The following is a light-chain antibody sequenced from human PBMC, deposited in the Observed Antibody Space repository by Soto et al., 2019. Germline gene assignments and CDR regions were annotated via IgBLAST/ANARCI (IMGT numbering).Light chain of an antibody. CDR2: GVS. Sequence: EIVLTQSPGTLSLSPGERATLSCRASQSVNSNHLAWYQQRPGQAPRLLIYGVSIRATGIPDRFSGSGSGTDFTLTISSLEPDDFAMFYCQQYGSSLVTFGQGTRLDIK. V-gene: IGKV3-20*01. CDR3: QQYGSSLVT. J-gene: IGKJ5*01. CDR1: QSVNSNH.